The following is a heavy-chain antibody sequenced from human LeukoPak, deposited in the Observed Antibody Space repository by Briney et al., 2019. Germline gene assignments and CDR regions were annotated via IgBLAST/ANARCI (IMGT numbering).Heavy chain of an antibody. V-gene: IGHV4-34*01. CDR3: ASSPSIAAAGTNYFDY. J-gene: IGHJ4*02. CDR2: INHSGST. Sequence: SETLSLTCAVNGRSFSGYYWSLIRQPPGKGLEWIGEINHSGSTNYNPSLKSRVTISVDTSKNQFSLKLSSVTAADTAVYYCASSPSIAAAGTNYFDYWGQGTLVTVSS. CDR1: GRSFSGYY. D-gene: IGHD6-13*01.